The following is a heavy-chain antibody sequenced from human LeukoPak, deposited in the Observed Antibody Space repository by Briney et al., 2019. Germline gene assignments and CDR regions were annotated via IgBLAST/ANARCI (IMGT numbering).Heavy chain of an antibody. J-gene: IGHJ4*02. CDR1: GFTFSSYS. CDR3: TRDRAVAGTYNGTDY. V-gene: IGHV3-21*03. D-gene: IGHD6-19*01. CDR2: ISSSSSYI. Sequence: PGGSLRLSCAASGFTFSSYSMNWVRQAPGKGLEWVSSISSSSSYIYYADSVKGRFTISRDNAKNSLYLQMNNLKTEDTAVYYCTRDRAVAGTYNGTDYWGQGTLVTVSS.